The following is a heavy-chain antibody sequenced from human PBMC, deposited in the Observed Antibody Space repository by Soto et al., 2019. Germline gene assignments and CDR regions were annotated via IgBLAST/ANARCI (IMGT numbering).Heavy chain of an antibody. J-gene: IGHJ5*02. CDR2: IYWDDDK. D-gene: IGHD5-12*01. Sequence: QITLKESGPTLVKPTQTLTLTCTVSGFSLTTYGVAVGWIRQPPGKALEWVAVIYWDDDKRYSPSLQSRLTLTKDTSKNQVVLTLTNMDPVDTATYYCAHAITYDGGWFLNWFDPWGQGTLVTVSS. CDR1: GFSLTTYGVA. V-gene: IGHV2-5*02. CDR3: AHAITYDGGWFLNWFDP.